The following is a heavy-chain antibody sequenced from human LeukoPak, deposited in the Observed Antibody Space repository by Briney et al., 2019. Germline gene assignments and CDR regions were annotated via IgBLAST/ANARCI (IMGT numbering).Heavy chain of an antibody. Sequence: SETLSLTCAVYGGSFSGYYWSWIRQPPGKGLEWIGEINHSGSTNYNPSLKSRVTISVDTSKNQFSLKLSSVTAADTAVYYCARKSCGGDCYSSGWFDPWGQGTLVTVSS. D-gene: IGHD2-21*02. V-gene: IGHV4-34*01. CDR1: GGSFSGYY. CDR2: INHSGST. J-gene: IGHJ5*02. CDR3: ARKSCGGDCYSSGWFDP.